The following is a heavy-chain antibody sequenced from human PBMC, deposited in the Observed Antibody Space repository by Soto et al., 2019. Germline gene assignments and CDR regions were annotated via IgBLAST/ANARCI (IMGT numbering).Heavy chain of an antibody. J-gene: IGHJ4*02. CDR3: ARDRIAVAALDS. V-gene: IGHV3-74*01. CDR1: GFTFSSYW. Sequence: EVQLVESGGGLVQPGGSLRLSCAASGFTFSSYWMHWVRQVPGKGLMWVSRIISDGSGTSYADSVKGRFTISRDNARNTLYLQMNILGAEDTAVYYCARDRIAVAALDSWGQGTLVTVSS. CDR2: IISDGSGT. D-gene: IGHD6-19*01.